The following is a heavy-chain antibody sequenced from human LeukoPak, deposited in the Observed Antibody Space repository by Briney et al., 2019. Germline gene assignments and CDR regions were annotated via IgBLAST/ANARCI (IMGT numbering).Heavy chain of an antibody. J-gene: IGHJ6*02. CDR3: ARGGRFGEFNYYYYGMDV. CDR2: IGTAGDT. Sequence: PGGSLRLSCAASGFTFSSYDMHWLRQATGKGLEWVSAIGTAGDTYYPGSVKGRFTISRENAKNSLYLQMNSLRAGDTAVYYCARGGRFGEFNYYYYGMDVWGQGTTVTVSS. CDR1: GFTFSSYD. V-gene: IGHV3-13*01. D-gene: IGHD3-10*01.